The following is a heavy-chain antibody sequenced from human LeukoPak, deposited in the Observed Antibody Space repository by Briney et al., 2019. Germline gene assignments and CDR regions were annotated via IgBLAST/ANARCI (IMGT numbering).Heavy chain of an antibody. Sequence: GESLKISCRGSGYSFTSYWIAWVRQMPGKGLEWMGIIYPRDSDTRYSPSFQGQVTISADKSISAAYLQWSSLKASDTAMYYCASPGTQHGSSMDVWGQGTTVTVSS. CDR1: GYSFTSYW. CDR3: ASPGTQHGSSMDV. D-gene: IGHD5-24*01. CDR2: IYPRDSDT. J-gene: IGHJ6*02. V-gene: IGHV5-51*01.